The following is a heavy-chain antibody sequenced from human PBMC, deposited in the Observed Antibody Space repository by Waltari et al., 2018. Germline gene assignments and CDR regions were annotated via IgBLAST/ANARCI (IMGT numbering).Heavy chain of an antibody. Sequence: QGPGKGLEGVSSLGGRGISTLYADSVKGRFTISRDNSKNTVHLQLNSLRAEDTAVYYCVRDGSSVANSRSDNWFDHWGQGTLVTVSS. J-gene: IGHJ5*02. V-gene: IGHV3-23*01. CDR3: VRDGSSVANSRSDNWFDH. CDR2: LGGRGIST. D-gene: IGHD6-19*01.